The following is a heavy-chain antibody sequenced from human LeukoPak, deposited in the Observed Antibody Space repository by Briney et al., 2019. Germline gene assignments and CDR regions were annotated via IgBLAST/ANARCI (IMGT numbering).Heavy chain of an antibody. CDR3: ARHPDEAGYYYDSSGYYYVDWFDP. D-gene: IGHD3-22*01. Sequence: SETLSLTYTVSGGSISSSSYYWGWIRQPPGKGLEWIGSIYYSGSTYYNPSLKSRVTISVDTSKNQFSLKLSSVTAADTAVYYCARHPDEAGYYYDSSGYYYVDWFDPWGQGTLVTVSS. V-gene: IGHV4-39*01. J-gene: IGHJ5*02. CDR2: IYYSGST. CDR1: GGSISSSSYY.